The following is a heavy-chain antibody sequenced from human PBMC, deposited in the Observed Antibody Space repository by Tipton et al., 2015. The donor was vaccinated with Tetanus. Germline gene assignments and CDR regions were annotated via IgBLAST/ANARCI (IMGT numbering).Heavy chain of an antibody. V-gene: IGHV4-4*07. CDR1: GGSLNTFY. Sequence: LVQSSETLSLTCTVSGGSLNTFYWNWIRQPAGKGLEWIGRVYSSGSTNYNPSLKSRVTMSIDASKNQFSLGLTSVTAADTAVYYCARDFRERSGAYYSYYYTMDVWGQGTTVTVSS. CDR3: ARDFRERSGAYYSYYYTMDV. CDR2: VYSSGST. J-gene: IGHJ6*02. D-gene: IGHD1-26*01.